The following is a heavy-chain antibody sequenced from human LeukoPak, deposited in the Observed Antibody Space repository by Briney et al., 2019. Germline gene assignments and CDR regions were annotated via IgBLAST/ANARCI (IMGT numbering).Heavy chain of an antibody. CDR2: IYYSGST. J-gene: IGHJ4*02. Sequence: PSETLSLTCAVSGGSISSSNWWSWARQPPGKGLEWIGSIYYSGSTYYNPSLKSRVTISVDTSKNQFSLKLSSVTAADTAVYYCARDVLLTSFDYWGQGTLVTVSS. D-gene: IGHD2/OR15-2a*01. CDR1: GGSISSSNW. CDR3: ARDVLLTSFDY. V-gene: IGHV4-4*02.